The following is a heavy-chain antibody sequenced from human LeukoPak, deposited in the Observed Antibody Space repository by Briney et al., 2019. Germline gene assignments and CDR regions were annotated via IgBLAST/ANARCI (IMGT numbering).Heavy chain of an antibody. J-gene: IGHJ4*02. V-gene: IGHV3-23*01. CDR2: ISPSGDIL. CDR1: GFTFNIHC. Sequence: GGSLRLSCAAYGFTFNIHCMNWVRQAPGKGLEWVSGISPSGDILYYADSVKGRFTISRDNAKNSLYLQMNSLRAEDTAVYYCAKVVVAAADSWGQGTLVTVSS. D-gene: IGHD2-15*01. CDR3: AKVVVAAADS.